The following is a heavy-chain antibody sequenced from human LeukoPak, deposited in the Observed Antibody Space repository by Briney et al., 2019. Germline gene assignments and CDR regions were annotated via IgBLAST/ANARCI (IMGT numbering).Heavy chain of an antibody. CDR2: VSPGGDP. CDR1: GYSINSRVFS. D-gene: IGHD2-15*01. Sequence: SETLSLTCPVSGYSINSRVFSWSWIRQPPGKGLEWIWYVSPGGDPYYNPSLQSRVTISVDTSKNQFSLKLSSVTAADTAVYYCARGRGRGIVVVVAAKGTHIWFDPWGQGTLVTVSS. CDR3: ARGRGRGIVVVVAAKGTHIWFDP. J-gene: IGHJ5*02. V-gene: IGHV4-30-2*01.